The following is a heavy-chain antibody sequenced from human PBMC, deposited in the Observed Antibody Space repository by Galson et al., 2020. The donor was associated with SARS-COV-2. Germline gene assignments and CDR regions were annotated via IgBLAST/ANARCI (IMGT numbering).Heavy chain of an antibody. J-gene: IGHJ4*02. CDR1: GDPTTSRSSY. CDR2: MYYSGIT. D-gene: IGHD6-19*01. V-gene: IGHV4-39*01. CDR3: VRRGSGSYGVRLCDY. Sequence: SETLSLTCTVSGDPTTSRSSYWGWTRQPPGAGLEWIVSMYYSGITYYNPSLKSRVTISGDTSRNQFSLKMRSVTAADTAVYYCVRRGSGSYGVRLCDYWGRGALVIVSS.